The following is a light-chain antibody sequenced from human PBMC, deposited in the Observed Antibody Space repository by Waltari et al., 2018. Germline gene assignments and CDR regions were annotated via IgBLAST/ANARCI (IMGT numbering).Light chain of an antibody. CDR1: SSDVGFYNF. CDR3: SSYTSSHTWV. CDR2: DVN. Sequence: QSALTQPASVSGSPGQSITISCIGTSSDVGFYNFVSCYQQHQAEAPKLMIYDVNNRPSGVSSRFSGSKSGNTASLTISGLQAEDEADYYCSSYTSSHTWVFGGGTKVTVL. J-gene: IGLJ3*02. V-gene: IGLV2-14*03.